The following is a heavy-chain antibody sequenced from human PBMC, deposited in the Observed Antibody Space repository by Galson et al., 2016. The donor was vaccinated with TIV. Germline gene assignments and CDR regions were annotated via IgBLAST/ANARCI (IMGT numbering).Heavy chain of an antibody. Sequence: SVKVSCKASGYSFTGYFMHWVRQAPGQGLEWMGWINPKTGATTYAQEFQGRITMTRDTSASTVYMDLNRLQSDDTAVYYCARSDSYYMYALDVWGQGTTVTVSS. CDR2: INPKTGAT. D-gene: IGHD3-10*01. CDR1: GYSFTGYF. V-gene: IGHV1-2*02. CDR3: ARSDSYYMYALDV. J-gene: IGHJ3*01.